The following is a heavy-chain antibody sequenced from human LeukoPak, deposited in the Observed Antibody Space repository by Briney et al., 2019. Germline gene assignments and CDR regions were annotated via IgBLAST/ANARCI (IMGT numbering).Heavy chain of an antibody. CDR2: IRFDGTNE. CDR3: AKDKDALLWFGELFFDI. Sequence: GGYLRLSCAASGFAFNKFGMHWVRQAPGKGLEWVAFIRFDGTNERYADSVKGRFTISRDNSKNTLYLQLGSLRAEDTAVYYCAKDKDALLWFGELFFDIWGQGTMVTVSS. J-gene: IGHJ3*02. V-gene: IGHV3-30*02. CDR1: GFAFNKFG. D-gene: IGHD3-10*01.